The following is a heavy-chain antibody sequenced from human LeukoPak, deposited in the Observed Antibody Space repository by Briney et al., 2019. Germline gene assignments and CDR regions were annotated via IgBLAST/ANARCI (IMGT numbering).Heavy chain of an antibody. CDR3: ARDSSSGYSFDY. CDR1: GYTFTSYA. CDR2: INTNTGNP. D-gene: IGHD3-22*01. Sequence: ASVKVSCKASGYTFTSYAMNWVRQAPGQGLEWMGWINTNTGNPTYAQGFTGRFVFSLDTYVSTAYVQISSLKAEDTAVYYCARDSSSGYSFDYWGQGTLVTVSS. J-gene: IGHJ4*02. V-gene: IGHV7-4-1*02.